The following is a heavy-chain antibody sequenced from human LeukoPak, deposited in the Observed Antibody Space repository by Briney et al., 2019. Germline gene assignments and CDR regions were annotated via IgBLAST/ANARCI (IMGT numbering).Heavy chain of an antibody. CDR2: ISSSSSLI. J-gene: IGHJ3*02. Sequence: GGSLRLSCAASGFTFSNYGMNWVRQAPGKGLEWISYISSSSSLIYYADSVKGRFTISRDNAKNSLYLQMNSLRDEDTAVYYCARDAEGIDAFDIWGQGTMVTVSS. V-gene: IGHV3-48*02. CDR3: ARDAEGIDAFDI. CDR1: GFTFSNYG.